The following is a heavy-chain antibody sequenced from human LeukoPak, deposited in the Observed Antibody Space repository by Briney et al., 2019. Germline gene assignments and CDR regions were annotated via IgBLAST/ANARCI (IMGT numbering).Heavy chain of an antibody. V-gene: IGHV3-20*04. D-gene: IGHD3-10*01. J-gene: IGHJ4*02. CDR3: ARTVELLWFGELSQADFDY. Sequence: GGSLRLSCAASGFTFDDYGMSWVRQAPGKGLEWVSGINWNGGGTGYGDSVKGRFTISRDNAKNSLYLQMNSLRAEDTAVYYCARTVELLWFGELSQADFDYWGQGTLVTVSS. CDR2: INWNGGGT. CDR1: GFTFDDYG.